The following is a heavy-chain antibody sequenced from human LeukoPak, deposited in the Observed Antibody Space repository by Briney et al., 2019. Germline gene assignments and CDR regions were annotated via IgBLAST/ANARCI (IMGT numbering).Heavy chain of an antibody. V-gene: IGHV3-21*01. CDR1: GFTFSSYS. Sequence: PGGSLRLSCAASGFTFSSYSMNWVRQAPGKGLEWVSSISSSSSYIYYADSVKGRFTISRDNAKNSLYLQMNSLRAEDTAVYYCARGSRTAMVTSGFYWGQGTLVAVSS. CDR2: ISSSSSYI. D-gene: IGHD5-18*01. CDR3: ARGSRTAMVTSGFY. J-gene: IGHJ4*02.